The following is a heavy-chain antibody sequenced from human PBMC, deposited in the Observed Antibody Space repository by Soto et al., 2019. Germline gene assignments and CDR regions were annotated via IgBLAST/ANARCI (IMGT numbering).Heavy chain of an antibody. J-gene: IGHJ4*02. CDR1: GGTFSSYA. CDR3: ARQRNLNYYDSSGYVY. V-gene: IGHV1-69*13. D-gene: IGHD3-22*01. CDR2: IIPIFGTA. Sequence: VASVKVSCKASGGTFSSYAISWVRQAPGQGLEWMGGIIPIFGTANYAQKFQGRVTITADDSTSTAYMELSSLRSEDTAVYYCARQRNLNYYDSSGYVYWGQGTLVTVS.